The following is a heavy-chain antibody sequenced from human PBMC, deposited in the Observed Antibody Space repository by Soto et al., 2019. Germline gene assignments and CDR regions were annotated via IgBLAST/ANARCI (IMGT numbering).Heavy chain of an antibody. Sequence: QVQLVQSGAEVKKPGSSVKVSCKASGGTFSSYTISWVRQAPGQGLEWMGRIIPILGIANYAQKFQGRVTINADKSTSTAYMGLSSLRSEHTALYYCARHPNEADILTGDPGGPWGQGSLVTVFS. D-gene: IGHD3-9*01. J-gene: IGHJ5*02. CDR1: GGTFSSYT. CDR2: IIPILGIA. CDR3: ARHPNEADILTGDPGGP. V-gene: IGHV1-69*02.